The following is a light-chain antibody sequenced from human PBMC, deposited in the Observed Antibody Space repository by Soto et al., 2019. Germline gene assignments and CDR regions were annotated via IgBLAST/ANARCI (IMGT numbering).Light chain of an antibody. CDR2: EVS. Sequence: QSALTQPPSASGSPGQSVTISCTGTSSDVGGHNYVSWYQQHPGKAPKLMISEVSKRPSGIPDRFSGSKSGNTASLTVSGRQAEDEADYYCSSYAGSNNYVLFGGGTKLTVL. CDR1: SSDVGGHNY. V-gene: IGLV2-8*01. CDR3: SSYAGSNNYVL. J-gene: IGLJ2*01.